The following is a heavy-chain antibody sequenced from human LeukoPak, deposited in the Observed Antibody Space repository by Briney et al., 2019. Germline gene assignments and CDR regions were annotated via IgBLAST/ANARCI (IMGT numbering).Heavy chain of an antibody. J-gene: IGHJ6*03. CDR3: AGGGGIVVVPASPYYYMDV. CDR1: NYSMSSGYY. CDR2: IYYSGST. D-gene: IGHD2-2*01. Sequence: PSETLSLTCTVYNYSMSSGYYWGWIRQPPGKGLEWIGSIYYSGSTNYNPSLKSRVTISVDTSKNQFSLKLSSVTAADTAVYYCAGGGGIVVVPASPYYYMDVWGKGTTVTVSS. V-gene: IGHV4-38-2*02.